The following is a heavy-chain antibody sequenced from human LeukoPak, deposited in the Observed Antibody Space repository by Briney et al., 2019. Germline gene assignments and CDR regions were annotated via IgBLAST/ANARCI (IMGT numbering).Heavy chain of an antibody. CDR1: GFPLSSHA. CDR2: ISGSGGST. J-gene: IGHJ4*02. CDR3: AKDWDYDILTGSASIFDY. Sequence: GGSLRLSCAASGFPLSSHAMSWVRQAPGKGLEWVSAISGSGGSTYYADSVKGRFTISRDNSKNTLYLQMNSLRAEDTAVYYCAKDWDYDILTGSASIFDYWGQGTLVTVSS. V-gene: IGHV3-23*01. D-gene: IGHD3-9*01.